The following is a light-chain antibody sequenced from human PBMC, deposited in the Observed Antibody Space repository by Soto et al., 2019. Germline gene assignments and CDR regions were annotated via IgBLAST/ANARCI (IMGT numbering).Light chain of an antibody. CDR1: QSVSSSY. Sequence: EIVLTQSPGTLSLSPGERATLSCRASQSVSSSYLAWYQQKPGQAPRLLIYGAASRAPGTADRFSGSGSGTDFTVTISRQEPEDFAVYYCQQYGSSPLTFGGGTKVEIK. CDR2: GAA. J-gene: IGKJ4*02. CDR3: QQYGSSPLT. V-gene: IGKV3-20*01.